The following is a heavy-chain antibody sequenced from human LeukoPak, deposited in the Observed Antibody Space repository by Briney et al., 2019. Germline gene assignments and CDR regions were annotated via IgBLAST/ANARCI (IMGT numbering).Heavy chain of an antibody. Sequence: SETLSLTCTVSGGSISGDYGTWFRQPPGKGREWFGYFSYSGTTNYNPSLKSRITISVGTSKNQFSLMLSSVTAADTAVYYCASNYGSGSYYKTGDAFDIWGQGTMVTVSS. CDR3: ASNYGSGSYYKTGDAFDI. J-gene: IGHJ3*02. CDR1: GGSISGDY. D-gene: IGHD3-10*01. CDR2: FSYSGTT. V-gene: IGHV4-59*01.